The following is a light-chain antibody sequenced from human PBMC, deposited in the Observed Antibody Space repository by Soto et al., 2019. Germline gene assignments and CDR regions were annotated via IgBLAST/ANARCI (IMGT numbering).Light chain of an antibody. Sequence: QSALTQPASVSGSPGQSITISCTGTSSDVGAYKYVSWYQQHPGKAPKLLIYEVSTRPSGVSYRFSASKSGNTASLTISGLQSEDEADYYCSSYTSSSPRVLFGGGTKLTVL. CDR1: SSDVGAYKY. CDR2: EVS. CDR3: SSYTSSSPRVL. J-gene: IGLJ2*01. V-gene: IGLV2-14*01.